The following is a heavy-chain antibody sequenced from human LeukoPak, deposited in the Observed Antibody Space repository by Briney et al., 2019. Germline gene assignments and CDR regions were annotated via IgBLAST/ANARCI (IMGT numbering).Heavy chain of an antibody. D-gene: IGHD3-10*01. CDR1: GGSISGYS. J-gene: IGHJ5*02. V-gene: IGHV4-4*07. Sequence: PSETLSLTCTVSGGSISGYSWSWIRQSAGKGLEWIGRVYTSGNTNYNPSFKSQVTMSIDTSKKQFSLKLRSVTAADTAVYYCARDNPAGPWGQGTLVTVSS. CDR2: VYTSGNT. CDR3: ARDNPAGP.